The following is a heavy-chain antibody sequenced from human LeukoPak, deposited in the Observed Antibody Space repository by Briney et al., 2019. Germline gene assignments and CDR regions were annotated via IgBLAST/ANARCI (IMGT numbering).Heavy chain of an antibody. V-gene: IGHV3-73*01. CDR3: TRRGSRGRLSVDY. D-gene: IGHD6-19*01. CDR1: GFTFSGSA. CDR2: IRSKANSYAT. J-gene: IGHJ4*02. Sequence: GGSLRLSCAASGFTFSGSAMHWVRQASGKGLEWVGRIRSKANSYATAYAASVKGRFTISRDDSKNTAYLQMNSLKTEDTAVYYCTRRGSRGRLSVDYWGQGTLVTVSS.